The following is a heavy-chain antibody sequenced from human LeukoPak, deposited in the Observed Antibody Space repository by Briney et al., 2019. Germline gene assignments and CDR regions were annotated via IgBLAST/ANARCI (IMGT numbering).Heavy chain of an antibody. V-gene: IGHV3-7*03. J-gene: IGHJ4*02. D-gene: IGHD2-2*01. CDR1: GFTFSSYW. CDR3: AKGEGHQGVPEFDY. CDR2: IKQDGSEK. Sequence: GGSLRLSCAASGFTFSSYWMSWVRQPAGEGLEWVANIKQDGSEKYYEDSVKGRFTISRDNAKNSLYLQMNSLRAEDTALYYCAKGEGHQGVPEFDYWGQGTLVTVSS.